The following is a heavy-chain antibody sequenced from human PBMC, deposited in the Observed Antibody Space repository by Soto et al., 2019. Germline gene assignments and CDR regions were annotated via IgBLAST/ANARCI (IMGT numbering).Heavy chain of an antibody. CDR3: ARVCSGGSCPIDY. CDR2: ISSSSSYI. CDR1: GFTFSSYS. V-gene: IGHV3-21*01. D-gene: IGHD2-15*01. Sequence: GGSLRLSCAASGFTFSSYSMNWVRQAPGKGLEWVSSISSSSSYIYYADSVKGRFTISRDNAKNSLYLQMNSLRAEDTAVYYCARVCSGGSCPIDYWGQGTLVTVSS. J-gene: IGHJ4*02.